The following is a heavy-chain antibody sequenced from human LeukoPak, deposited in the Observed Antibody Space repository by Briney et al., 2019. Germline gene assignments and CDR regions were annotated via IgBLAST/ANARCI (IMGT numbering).Heavy chain of an antibody. D-gene: IGHD4-23*01. CDR3: ASPKAGGGNAYDY. Sequence: SETLSLTCTVSGYSISSGYYWGWIRQPPGKGLEWIGSIYHSGSTYYNPSLKSRVTISVDTSKNQFSLKLSSVTAADTAVYYCASPKAGGGNAYDYWGQGTLATVSS. V-gene: IGHV4-38-2*02. CDR2: IYHSGST. J-gene: IGHJ4*02. CDR1: GYSISSGYY.